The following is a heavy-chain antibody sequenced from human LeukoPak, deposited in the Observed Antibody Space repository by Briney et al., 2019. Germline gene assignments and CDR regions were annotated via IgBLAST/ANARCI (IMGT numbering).Heavy chain of an antibody. Sequence: GGSLRLSCEVSGFTFTDYWMNWVRQAPRKGPEWVASIRQDGSEKTYVASVKGRFTISRDNTKNSLSLQLNGLRAEDTAVYYCARDGTAAGLYFDLWGQGTLVTVSS. J-gene: IGHJ4*01. CDR2: IRQDGSEK. V-gene: IGHV3-7*01. CDR1: GFTFTDYW. D-gene: IGHD6-13*01. CDR3: ARDGTAAGLYFDL.